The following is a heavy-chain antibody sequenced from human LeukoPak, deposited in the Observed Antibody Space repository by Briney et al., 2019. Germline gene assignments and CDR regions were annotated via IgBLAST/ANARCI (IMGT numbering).Heavy chain of an antibody. D-gene: IGHD6-6*01. CDR1: GFTFSTYW. V-gene: IGHV3-7*01. CDR3: VRDTNIAAFGSYMDV. CDR2: IKQDGSEK. Sequence: GGSLRLSCAASGFTFSTYWMSWVRQAPGKGLEWVANIKQDGSEKYYVDSVKGRFTISRDNAKNSLYLQMRSLRAEDTAVYYCVRDTNIAAFGSYMDVWGKGTTVTVSS. J-gene: IGHJ6*03.